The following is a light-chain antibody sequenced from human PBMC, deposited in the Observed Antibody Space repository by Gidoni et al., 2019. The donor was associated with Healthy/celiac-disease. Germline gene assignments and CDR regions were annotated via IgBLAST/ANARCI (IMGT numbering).Light chain of an antibody. Sequence: QSVLTQPPSVSGAPGQRATISCTGSSSNIGAGYDVHGYQQLPGTAPKLLIYGNSNRPSGVPDRFSGSKSGTSASLAITGLQAEDEADYYCQSYDSSLSGHVVFGGGTKLTVL. J-gene: IGLJ2*01. V-gene: IGLV1-40*01. CDR2: GNS. CDR3: QSYDSSLSGHVV. CDR1: SSNIGAGYD.